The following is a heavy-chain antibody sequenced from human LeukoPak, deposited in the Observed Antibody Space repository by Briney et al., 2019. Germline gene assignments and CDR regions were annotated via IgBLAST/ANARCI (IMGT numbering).Heavy chain of an antibody. D-gene: IGHD1-26*01. CDR3: ARLYSGSYYPYYYYYMDV. J-gene: IGHJ6*03. Sequence: SETLSLTCTVSGGSISSYYWSWIRQPPGKGLEWIGYIYYSGSTNYNPSLKSRVTISVDTSKNQFSLKLSSVTAADTAVYYCARLYSGSYYPYYYYYMDVWGKGTTVTISS. CDR1: GGSISSYY. CDR2: IYYSGST. V-gene: IGHV4-59*01.